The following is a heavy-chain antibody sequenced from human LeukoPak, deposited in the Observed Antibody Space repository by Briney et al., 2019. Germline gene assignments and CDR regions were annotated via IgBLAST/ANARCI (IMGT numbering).Heavy chain of an antibody. CDR2: INPNSGGT. Sequence: RASVKVSCKASGYTFTGYYMHWVRQAPGQGLEWMGRINPNSGGTNYAQKFQGRVTMTRDTSISTAYMELSRLRSDDTAVYYCARDRGPPNIAAAPFGYWGQGTLVTVSS. CDR3: ARDRGPPNIAAAPFGY. CDR1: GYTFTGYY. D-gene: IGHD6-13*01. V-gene: IGHV1-2*06. J-gene: IGHJ4*02.